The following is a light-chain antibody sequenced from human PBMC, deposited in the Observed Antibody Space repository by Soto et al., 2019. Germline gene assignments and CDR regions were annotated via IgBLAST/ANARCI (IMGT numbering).Light chain of an antibody. Sequence: DIVLTQSPDSLAVSLGERATINCKSSQSVLYSPNNKNYLAWYQQKPGQPPKLVIYWASTRESGVPDRFSGSGSGTDFTLTISSLQAEDVAVYYCQQYYNTPLTFGGGTKVEIK. CDR2: WAS. CDR1: QSVLYSPNNKNY. CDR3: QQYYNTPLT. J-gene: IGKJ4*01. V-gene: IGKV4-1*01.